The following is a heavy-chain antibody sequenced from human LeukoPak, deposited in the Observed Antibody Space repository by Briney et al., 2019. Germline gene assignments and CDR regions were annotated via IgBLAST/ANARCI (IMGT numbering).Heavy chain of an antibody. V-gene: IGHV3-33*01. Sequence: GRSLRLSCAASGFTFASYGLHWVRQAPGKGLEWVAVIWYDGSKEYYVDSVKGRFTISRDDSKNTLFLQMNSLRVEDTGVYFCARDYSFCPDYWGQGTLVTVSS. CDR3: ARDYSFCPDY. CDR2: IWYDGSKE. D-gene: IGHD2-21*01. J-gene: IGHJ4*02. CDR1: GFTFASYG.